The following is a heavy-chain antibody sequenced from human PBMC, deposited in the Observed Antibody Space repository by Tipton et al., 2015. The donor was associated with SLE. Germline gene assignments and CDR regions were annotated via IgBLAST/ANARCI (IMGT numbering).Heavy chain of an antibody. Sequence: QLVQSGPEVKKPGSSVKASCKASGGTFSNFAISWVRQAPGQGLEWMGEIIPIFGTPNSAQKFQGRVTITADEVTSTAYMELSSLRPEDTAVYYCARRRWLQLDWYFDLWGRGILVTVSS. J-gene: IGHJ2*01. CDR3: ARRRWLQLDWYFDL. D-gene: IGHD5-24*01. CDR1: GGTFSNFA. V-gene: IGHV1-69*01. CDR2: IIPIFGTP.